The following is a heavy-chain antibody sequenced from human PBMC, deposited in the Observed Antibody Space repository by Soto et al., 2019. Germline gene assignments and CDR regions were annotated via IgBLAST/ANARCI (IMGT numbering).Heavy chain of an antibody. D-gene: IGHD2-15*01. CDR2: ISGSGGST. Sequence: EVQLLESGGGLVQPGGSLRLSCAAPGFTFSSYAMTWVRQAPGKGLEWVSSISGSGGSTYYADSVKGRFTISRDNSKNTLFLQMSSLRADDTAVYYCAKDQLTVVVAARGFDYWGQGTLVTVSS. CDR3: AKDQLTVVVAARGFDY. V-gene: IGHV3-23*01. CDR1: GFTFSSYA. J-gene: IGHJ4*02.